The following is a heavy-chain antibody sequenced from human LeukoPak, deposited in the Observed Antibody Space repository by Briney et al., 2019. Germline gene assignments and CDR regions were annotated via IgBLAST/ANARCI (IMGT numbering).Heavy chain of an antibody. CDR1: GGSISSSIYY. Sequence: SETLSLTCTVFGGSISSSIYYWGWIRQPPGKGLEWIGEINHSGSTNYNPSLKSRVTISVDTSKNQFSLKLSSVTAADTAVYYCARVYYSSSYDYWYFDLWGRGTLVTVSS. CDR3: ARVYYSSSYDYWYFDL. CDR2: INHSGST. V-gene: IGHV4-39*07. J-gene: IGHJ2*01. D-gene: IGHD6-13*01.